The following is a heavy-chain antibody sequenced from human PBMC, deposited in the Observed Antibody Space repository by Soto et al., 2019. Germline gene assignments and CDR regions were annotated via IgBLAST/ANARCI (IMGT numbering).Heavy chain of an antibody. CDR3: ARGRRGYSYGSDWFET. V-gene: IGHV4-61*03. Sequence: SQPQPLPNTVSGGYIGDVDYYRSLIRQPPRKGLEWIGSGYYGGYTTYNPSLDSRVTISLDTSNSHISLNVTSVTAADTALYFCARGRRGYSYGSDWFETWGQGILVTVS. CDR2: GYYGGYT. J-gene: IGHJ5*02. CDR1: GGYIGDVDYY. D-gene: IGHD5-18*01.